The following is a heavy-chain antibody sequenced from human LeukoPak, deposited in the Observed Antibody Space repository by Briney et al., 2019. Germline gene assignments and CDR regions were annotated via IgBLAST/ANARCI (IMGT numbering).Heavy chain of an antibody. J-gene: IGHJ4*02. Sequence: GESLKISCKGSGYTFTAYWIGRVRQMPGKGLECIGIIYPGDSDTRYSPSFQGQVTISADKSINTAYLQWSSLKASDTAMYYCARPTSGGYDSSFDYWGQGTLATVSS. D-gene: IGHD6-6*01. V-gene: IGHV5-51*01. CDR3: ARPTSGGYDSSFDY. CDR2: IYPGDSDT. CDR1: GYTFTAYW.